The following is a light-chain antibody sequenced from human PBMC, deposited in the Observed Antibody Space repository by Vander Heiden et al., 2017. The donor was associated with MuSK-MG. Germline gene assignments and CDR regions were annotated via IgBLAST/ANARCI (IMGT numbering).Light chain of an antibody. CDR3: QQRDYWPIT. J-gene: IGKJ4*01. CDR2: DAS. CDR1: QSVDTY. Sequence: SQSVDTYLAWFQQTPGQAPRLLIYDASTRASGTPARFSGRGSGTDFTLTISSLEPEDFAVFYCQQRDYWPITFGGGTKVE. V-gene: IGKV3-11*01.